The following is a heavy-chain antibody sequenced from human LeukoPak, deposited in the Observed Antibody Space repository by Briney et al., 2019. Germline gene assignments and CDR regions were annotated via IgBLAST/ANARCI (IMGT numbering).Heavy chain of an antibody. V-gene: IGHV4-34*01. CDR3: ASLSSLARYVRY. J-gene: IGHJ4*02. CDR1: GGSFSGYY. D-gene: IGHD6-6*01. CDR2: INHSGST. Sequence: SETLSLTCAVYGGSFSGYYWSWIRQPPGKGLEWIGEINHSGSTNYDPSLKSRVTISVDTSKNQFSLKLSSVTAADTAVYYCASLSSLARYVRYWGQGTLVTVSS.